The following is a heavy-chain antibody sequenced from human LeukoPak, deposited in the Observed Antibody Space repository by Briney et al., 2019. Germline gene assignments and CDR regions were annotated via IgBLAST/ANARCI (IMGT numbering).Heavy chain of an antibody. V-gene: IGHV4-59*08. J-gene: IGHJ4*02. CDR2: IYYSGGT. D-gene: IGHD3-9*01. CDR1: GGSISSYY. Sequence: SETLCLTCTVSGGSISSYYWSWIRQPPGKGLEWIGYIYYSGGTNYNASLQSGVTISVDTSKNQLSLRLRSLTAADTAVYYCARHEVRYFDWFTQRAKASRGPMRDWGQGTLVTVSS. CDR3: ARHEVRYFDWFTQRAKASRGPMRD.